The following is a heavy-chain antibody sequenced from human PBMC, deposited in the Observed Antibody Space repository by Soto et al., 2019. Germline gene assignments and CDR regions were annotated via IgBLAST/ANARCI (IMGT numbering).Heavy chain of an antibody. V-gene: IGHV3-21*01. D-gene: IGHD1-26*01. CDR2: ISSSSSYI. CDR3: ARDQEYSGSYDAFDI. CDR1: GFTFSSYS. J-gene: IGHJ3*02. Sequence: GESLKISCAASGFTFSSYSMNWVRQAPGKGLEWVSSISSSSSYIYYADSVKGRFTISRDNAKNSLYLQMNSLRAEDTAVYYCARDQEYSGSYDAFDIWGQGTMVTVSS.